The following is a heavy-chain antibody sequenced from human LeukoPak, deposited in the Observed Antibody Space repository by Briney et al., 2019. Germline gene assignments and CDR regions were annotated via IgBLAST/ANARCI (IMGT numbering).Heavy chain of an antibody. Sequence: SETLSLTCTVSGGSISSSNFYWGWIRQPPGKGLEWIGSIYYSGSTYYNPSLKSRVTISVDTSKNQFSLKLSSVTAADTAVYYCARGSTIFGVATYYYYMDVWGKGTTVTISS. CDR3: ARGSTIFGVATYYYYMDV. V-gene: IGHV4-39*07. CDR2: IYYSGST. J-gene: IGHJ6*03. D-gene: IGHD3-3*01. CDR1: GGSISSSNFY.